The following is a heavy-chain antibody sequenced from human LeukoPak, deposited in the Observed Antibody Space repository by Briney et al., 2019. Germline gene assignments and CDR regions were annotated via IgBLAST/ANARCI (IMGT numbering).Heavy chain of an antibody. V-gene: IGHV3-7*01. Sequence: GGSLRLSCAAPEFTFSNYWMHWVRQAPGKGLEWVANIELDGREKYYVDSVKGRFTISRDNAKNSLYLQMNSLRAEDTAVYSCARGADGVSSNSRGWFDPWGQGTLVTVSS. CDR3: ARGADGVSSNSRGWFDP. CDR2: IELDGREK. D-gene: IGHD2-15*01. CDR1: EFTFSNYW. J-gene: IGHJ5*02.